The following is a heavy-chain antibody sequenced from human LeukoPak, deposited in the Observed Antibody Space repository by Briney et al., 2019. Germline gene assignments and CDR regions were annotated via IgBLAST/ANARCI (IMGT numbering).Heavy chain of an antibody. CDR2: IIPIFGTA. Sequence: SVKVPCKASGGTFSSYAISWVRQAPGQGLEWMGGIIPIFGTANYAQKFQGRVTITTDESTSTAYMELSSLRSEDTAVYYCARVPFEDIVVVPAASEGFDPWGQGTLVTVSS. J-gene: IGHJ5*02. CDR1: GGTFSSYA. CDR3: ARVPFEDIVVVPAASEGFDP. D-gene: IGHD2-2*01. V-gene: IGHV1-69*05.